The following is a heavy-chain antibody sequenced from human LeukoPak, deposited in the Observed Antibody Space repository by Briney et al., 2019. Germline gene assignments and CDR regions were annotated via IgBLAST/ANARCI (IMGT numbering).Heavy chain of an antibody. J-gene: IGHJ6*02. Sequence: SVKVSCKASGGTFSSYAISWVRQAPGQGLEWMGRIIPIFGIANYAQKFQGRVTITADKSTSTAYMELSSLRSEDTAVYYCARDACSTSCYSYYYYYGMDVWGQGTTVTVSS. D-gene: IGHD2-2*01. CDR3: ARDACSTSCYSYYYYYGMDV. CDR1: GGTFSSYA. CDR2: IIPIFGIA. V-gene: IGHV1-69*04.